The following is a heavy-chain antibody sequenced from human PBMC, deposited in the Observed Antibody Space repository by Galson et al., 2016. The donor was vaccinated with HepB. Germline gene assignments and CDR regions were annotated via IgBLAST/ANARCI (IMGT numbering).Heavy chain of an antibody. CDR1: GFSFSIYS. J-gene: IGHJ4*02. CDR2: VSRRGEDT. D-gene: IGHD2-21*01. Sequence: SLRLSCAASGFSFSIYSMNWVRQAPGKGLEWVSYVSRRGEDTYYADSVRGRFTTSRDNAKNSLDLHMNSLRDEDTAVYYCTRDTAYVFDYWGQGTLVTVSA. V-gene: IGHV3-21*05. CDR3: TRDTAYVFDY.